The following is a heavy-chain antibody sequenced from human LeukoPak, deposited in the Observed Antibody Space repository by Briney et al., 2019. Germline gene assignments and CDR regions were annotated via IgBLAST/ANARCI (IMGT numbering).Heavy chain of an antibody. CDR3: ARGSFRDGYNCDY. V-gene: IGHV4-61*02. J-gene: IGHJ4*02. D-gene: IGHD5-24*01. CDR2: IYTSGST. Sequence: SETLSLTCTVSGGSISSGSYYWSWIRQPAGKGLEWIGRIYTSGSTNYNPSLKSRVTISVDTSKNQFSLKLSSVTAADTAVYYCARGSFRDGYNCDYWGQGTLVTVSS. CDR1: GGSISSGSYY.